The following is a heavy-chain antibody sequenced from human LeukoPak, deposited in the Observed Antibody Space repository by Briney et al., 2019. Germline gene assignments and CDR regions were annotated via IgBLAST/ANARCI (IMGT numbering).Heavy chain of an antibody. CDR1: GGSISSGSYY. CDR2: IYTSGST. CDR3: ASGPPLGVFDY. J-gene: IGHJ4*02. Sequence: PSETLSLTCTVSGGSISSGSYYWSWIRQPAGKGLEWIGRIYTSGSTNYNPSLKSRVTISVGTSKNQFSLKLSSVTAADTAVYYCASGPPLGVFDYWGQGTLVTVSS. D-gene: IGHD3-16*02. V-gene: IGHV4-61*02.